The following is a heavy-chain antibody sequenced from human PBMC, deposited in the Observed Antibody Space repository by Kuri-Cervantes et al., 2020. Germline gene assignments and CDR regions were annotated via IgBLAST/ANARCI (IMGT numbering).Heavy chain of an antibody. J-gene: IGHJ6*03. V-gene: IGHV1-3*01. CDR1: GYTFTTYA. Sequence: ASVKVSCKASGYTFTTYAIHWVRQAPGQRLEWMGWINAGNGNTKYSQKSQGRVTITTDESTSTAYMELSSLRSEDTAVYYCARSNRLVSLRVYNYYMDVWGKGTTVTVSS. CDR2: INAGNGNT. D-gene: IGHD3-9*01. CDR3: ARSNRLVSLRVYNYYMDV.